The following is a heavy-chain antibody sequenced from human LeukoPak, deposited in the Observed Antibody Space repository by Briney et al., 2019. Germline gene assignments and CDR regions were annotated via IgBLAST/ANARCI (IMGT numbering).Heavy chain of an antibody. CDR3: ARDPVRGPRYSGSHSGGLDY. J-gene: IGHJ4*02. CDR2: INWNGGST. V-gene: IGHV3-20*04. Sequence: GGSLRLSCAASGFTFDDYGMSWVRQAPGKGLEWVSGINWNGGSTGYADSVKGRFTISGDNAKNSLYLQMNSLRAEDTALYYCARDPVRGPRYSGSHSGGLDYWGQGTLVTVSS. D-gene: IGHD1-26*01. CDR1: GFTFDDYG.